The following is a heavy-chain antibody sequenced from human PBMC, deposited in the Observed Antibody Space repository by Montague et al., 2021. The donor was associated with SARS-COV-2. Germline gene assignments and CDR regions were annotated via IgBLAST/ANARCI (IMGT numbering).Heavy chain of an antibody. V-gene: IGHV4-34*01. D-gene: IGHD3/OR15-3a*01. CDR2: INHSGST. CDR1: GGSFGDYF. J-gene: IGHJ5*02. Sequence: SETLSLTCAVYGGSFGDYFWSWIRQPPGKGLEWIGDINHSGSTKYIASLKSRVSMSVDKSKNQVSLRLTSVTAADTAVYYCARRETRLAVRSAFPVWLRDLFGSWFDHWGRGTLVIVSS. CDR3: ARRETRLAVRSAFPVWLRDLFGSWFDH.